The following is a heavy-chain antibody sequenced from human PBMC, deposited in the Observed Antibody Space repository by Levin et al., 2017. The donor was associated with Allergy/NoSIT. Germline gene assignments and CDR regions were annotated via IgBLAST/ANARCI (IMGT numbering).Heavy chain of an antibody. Sequence: SETLSLTCAVSGGSISSGGYSWSWIRQPPGKGLEWIGYIYHSGSTYYNPSLKSRVTISVDRSKNQFSLKLSSVTAADTAVYYCAHGSGRYGNYFDYWGQGTLVTVSS. CDR2: IYHSGST. D-gene: IGHD3-10*01. CDR3: AHGSGRYGNYFDY. V-gene: IGHV4-30-2*01. CDR1: GGSISSGGYS. J-gene: IGHJ4*02.